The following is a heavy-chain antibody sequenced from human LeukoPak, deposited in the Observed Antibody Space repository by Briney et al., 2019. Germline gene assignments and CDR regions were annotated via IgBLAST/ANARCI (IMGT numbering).Heavy chain of an antibody. D-gene: IGHD3-3*01. CDR1: GYTFTNYA. J-gene: IGHJ6*03. V-gene: IGHV1-8*03. Sequence: ASVKVSCKASGYTFTNYAMNWVRQATGQGLEWMGWMNPNSGNTGYAQKFQGRVTITRNTSISTAYMELSSLRSEDTAVYYRARAIRNDFWSGYHYYMDVWGKGTTVTVSS. CDR2: MNPNSGNT. CDR3: ARAIRNDFWSGYHYYMDV.